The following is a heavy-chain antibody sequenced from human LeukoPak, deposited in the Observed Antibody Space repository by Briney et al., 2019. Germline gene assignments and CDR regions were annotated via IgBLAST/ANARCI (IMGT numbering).Heavy chain of an antibody. CDR1: GFTFSSYG. D-gene: IGHD2-15*01. CDR3: AKGAKRLGYCSGGTCYSNYDYYYMDV. Sequence: PGGSLRLSCAASGFTFSSYGMHWVRQAPGKGLEWVAFTRYDGSKKYYADSVKGRFTISRDNSKNTLYLQMNSLRAEDTAVYYCAKGAKRLGYCSGGTCYSNYDYYYMDVWGKGTTVTISS. J-gene: IGHJ6*03. CDR2: TRYDGSKK. V-gene: IGHV3-30*02.